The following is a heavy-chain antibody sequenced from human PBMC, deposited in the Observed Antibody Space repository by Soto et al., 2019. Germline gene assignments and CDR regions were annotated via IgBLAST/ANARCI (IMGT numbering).Heavy chain of an antibody. Sequence: SESLSLTCAVSGGTISSYYWSWIRQPPGKGLEWIGYIYYSGSTTYNPSLKSRVTISVDTSKNQFSLKLSSVTAADTAVYYWARVVAVAYINGFDPWGQGTLVTVSS. V-gene: IGHV4-59*01. J-gene: IGHJ5*02. CDR3: ARVVAVAYINGFDP. CDR1: GGTISSYY. D-gene: IGHD6-19*01. CDR2: IYYSGST.